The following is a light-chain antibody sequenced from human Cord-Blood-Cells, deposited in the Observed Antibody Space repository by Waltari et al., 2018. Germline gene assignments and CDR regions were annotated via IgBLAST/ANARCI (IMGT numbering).Light chain of an antibody. J-gene: IGLJ2*01. Sequence: QSALTQPASVSGSPGQSITISCTRTSSDFGGYNYLSWYQQHPGKAPKLMIYDVSKRPSGVSNRFSGSKSGNTASLTISGLQAEDEADYYCSSYTSSSTLVFGGGTKLTVL. V-gene: IGLV2-14*01. CDR1: SSDFGGYNY. CDR2: DVS. CDR3: SSYTSSSTLV.